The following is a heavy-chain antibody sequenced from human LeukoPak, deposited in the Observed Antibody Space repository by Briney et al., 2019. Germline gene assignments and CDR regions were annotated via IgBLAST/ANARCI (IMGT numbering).Heavy chain of an antibody. Sequence: SETLSLTCTVSGGSISSYYWSWIRQPPGKGLEWIGYIYYSGSTNYNPSLKSRVTISVDTSKNQFSLKLSSVTAADTAVYYCARGRYCSSTSCPYYFDYWGRGTLVTVSS. CDR1: GGSISSYY. V-gene: IGHV4-59*08. CDR2: IYYSGST. J-gene: IGHJ4*02. CDR3: ARGRYCSSTSCPYYFDY. D-gene: IGHD2-2*01.